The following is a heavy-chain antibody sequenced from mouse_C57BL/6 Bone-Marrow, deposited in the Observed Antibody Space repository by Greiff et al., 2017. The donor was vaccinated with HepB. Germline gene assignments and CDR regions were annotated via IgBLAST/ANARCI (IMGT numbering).Heavy chain of an antibody. J-gene: IGHJ2*01. V-gene: IGHV1-59*01. CDR1: GYTFTSYW. Sequence: QVQLQQPGAELVRPGTSVKLSCKASGYTFTSYWMHWVKQRPGQGLEWIGVIDPSDSYTNYNQKFKGKATLTVDTSASTAYMQLSSLTSEESAVYYCAREDYAPYYFDYWGQGTTLTVSS. CDR2: IDPSDSYT. CDR3: AREDYAPYYFDY. D-gene: IGHD2-4*01.